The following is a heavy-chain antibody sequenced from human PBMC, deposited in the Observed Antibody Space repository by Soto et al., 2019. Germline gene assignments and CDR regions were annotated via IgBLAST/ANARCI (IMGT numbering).Heavy chain of an antibody. D-gene: IGHD2-2*02. Sequence: ASVKVSCKASGYTFTSYGISWVRQAPGQGLEWLGWISTYNSRTHYAQKVQGRVTMTTDTSTSTAYLDLRSLTFDDTAVYYCARARYCASPSCYKHYYYGMDTWGQGTTVTVSS. CDR1: GYTFTSYG. CDR3: ARARYCASPSCYKHYYYGMDT. J-gene: IGHJ6*02. CDR2: ISTYNSRT. V-gene: IGHV1-18*04.